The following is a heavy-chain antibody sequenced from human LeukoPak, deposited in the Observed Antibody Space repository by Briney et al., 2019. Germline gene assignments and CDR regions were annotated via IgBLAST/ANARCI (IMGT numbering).Heavy chain of an antibody. CDR1: GYSISSGYY. CDR3: ARGPHYGDYVPAFDI. J-gene: IGHJ3*02. D-gene: IGHD4-17*01. CDR2: IYHSGST. V-gene: IGHV4-38-2*01. Sequence: SETLSLTCAVSGYSISSGYYWGWIRQPPGKGLEWIGSIYHSGSTYYNPSLKSRVTISVDTSKNQFSLKLSSVTAADTAVYYCARGPHYGDYVPAFDIWGQGTMVTVSS.